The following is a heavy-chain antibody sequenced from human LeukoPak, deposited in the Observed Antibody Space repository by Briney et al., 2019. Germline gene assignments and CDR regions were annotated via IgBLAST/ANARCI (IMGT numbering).Heavy chain of an antibody. CDR1: GYTFTSYG. D-gene: IGHD3-22*01. CDR3: ARGFPPRRQYDSSGYYSYYFDY. CDR2: ISAYNRNT. V-gene: IGHV1-18*01. J-gene: IGHJ4*02. Sequence: ASVKVSCKASGYTFTSYGFSWVRQAPGQGLEWMGWISAYNRNTNYAHKFQARVTMNTDTSTSTAYMELRSLRSDDTAVYYCARGFPPRRQYDSSGYYSYYFDYWGQGTLVTVSS.